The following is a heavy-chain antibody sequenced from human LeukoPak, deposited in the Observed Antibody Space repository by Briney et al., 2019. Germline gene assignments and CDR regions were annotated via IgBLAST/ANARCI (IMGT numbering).Heavy chain of an antibody. CDR1: GGSITNSY. CDR3: AKVGGWQYTHGYFDY. Sequence: PSETLSLTCTVSGGSITNSYWSWIRQSPGKRLDWIGYIHDVGTTNHNPSLKSRVTLSIDTSANQFSLTLRSVTTADTAVYYCAKVGGWQYTHGYFDYWGQGALVTVSS. D-gene: IGHD6-19*01. CDR2: IHDVGTT. V-gene: IGHV4-59*01. J-gene: IGHJ4*02.